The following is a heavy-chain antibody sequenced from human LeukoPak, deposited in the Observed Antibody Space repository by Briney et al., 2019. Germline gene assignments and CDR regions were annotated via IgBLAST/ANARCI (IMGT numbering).Heavy chain of an antibody. CDR2: INNDGSST. CDR3: ARVARGDYYYYYMDV. D-gene: IGHD3-10*01. J-gene: IGHJ6*03. V-gene: IGHV3-74*01. Sequence: GGSLRLSCGASGFTFSSYWMHWVRQAPGKGLVWFSRINNDGSSTSYADSVQGRFTISRDNAKNTLYLRMNSLRAEDTALYYCARVARGDYYYYYMDVWGKGTTVTVSS. CDR1: GFTFSSYW.